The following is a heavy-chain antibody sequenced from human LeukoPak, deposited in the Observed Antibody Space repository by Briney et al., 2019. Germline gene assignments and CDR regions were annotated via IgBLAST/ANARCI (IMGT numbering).Heavy chain of an antibody. J-gene: IGHJ4*02. V-gene: IGHV3-7*03. Sequence: GGSLRLSCAASGFTFSSYWMSWVRQAPGKGLEWVANIKQDGSEKYYVDSVKGRFTISRDNSKNTLYLQMNSLRAEDTAVYYCAKLVGATPNNFDYWGQGTLVTVSS. CDR3: AKLVGATPNNFDY. CDR1: GFTFSSYW. D-gene: IGHD1-26*01. CDR2: IKQDGSEK.